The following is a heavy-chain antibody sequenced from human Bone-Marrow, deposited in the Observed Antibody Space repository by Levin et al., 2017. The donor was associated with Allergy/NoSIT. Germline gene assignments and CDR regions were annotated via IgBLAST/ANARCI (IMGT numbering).Heavy chain of an antibody. CDR2: IFTVGST. CDR3: ARGGRYFDWLSHFDS. D-gene: IGHD3-9*01. J-gene: IGHJ4*02. CDR1: GDSMRGDYY. Sequence: LRLSCTVSGDSMRGDYYWTWIRQPAGKGLEWIGRIFTVGSTNYNTSLKSRITISLDTSSNQFSLRLRSVTAADTAVYYCARGGRYFDWLSHFDSWGQGILVTVSS. V-gene: IGHV4-61*02.